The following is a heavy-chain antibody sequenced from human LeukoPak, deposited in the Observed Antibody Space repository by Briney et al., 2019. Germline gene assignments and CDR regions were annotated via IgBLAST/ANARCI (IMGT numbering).Heavy chain of an antibody. D-gene: IGHD3-22*01. CDR3: ARLSGFYDSTAGYIDY. J-gene: IGHJ4*02. CDR1: GYSFPSYW. V-gene: IGHV5-51*01. CDR2: IYPGDSDT. Sequence: GESLKISCEGSGYSFPSYWIGWVRQMPGEGLEWMGIIYPGDSDTKYSPSFQGQVTISADRSISTAYLQWNSLQASDTAMYFCARLSGFYDSTAGYIDYWGQGILVTVSS.